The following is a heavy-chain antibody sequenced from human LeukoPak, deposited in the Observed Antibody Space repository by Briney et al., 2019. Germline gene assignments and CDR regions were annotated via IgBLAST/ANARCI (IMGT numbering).Heavy chain of an antibody. CDR2: IRYDGSNK. CDR3: AKDLAAADWRDYYYYYMDV. CDR1: GFTFSSYG. Sequence: PGGSLRLSCAASGFTFSSYGMHWVRQAPGKGLEWVAFIRYDGSNKYYADSVKGRFTISRDNSKNTLYLQMNSLRAEDTAVYYCAKDLAAADWRDYYYYYMDVWGKGTTVTVSS. D-gene: IGHD6-13*01. J-gene: IGHJ6*03. V-gene: IGHV3-30*02.